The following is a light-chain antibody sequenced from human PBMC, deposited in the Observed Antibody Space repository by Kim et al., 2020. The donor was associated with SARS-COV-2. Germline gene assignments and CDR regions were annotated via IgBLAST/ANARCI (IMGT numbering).Light chain of an antibody. CDR1: QSISNTY. CDR3: QQYGYSPRT. CDR2: DAS. Sequence: EIVLTQSPGTLSLSPGERATLSCRTSQSISNTYLAWYQQKPGQAPRLLIYDASARATGIPDRFSGSWSGTDFTLTINRLEPEDFAIYFCQQYGYSPRTFGQGTKLEI. J-gene: IGKJ2*01. V-gene: IGKV3-20*01.